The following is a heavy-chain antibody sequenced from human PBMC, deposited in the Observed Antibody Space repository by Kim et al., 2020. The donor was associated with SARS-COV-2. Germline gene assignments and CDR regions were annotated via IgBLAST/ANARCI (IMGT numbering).Heavy chain of an antibody. D-gene: IGHD1-26*01. V-gene: IGHV4-34*01. J-gene: IGHJ3*02. Sequence: PSLKSRVTISVDTSKNQFSLKLSSVTAADTAVYYCARGEVGATTINAFDIWGQGTMVTVSS. CDR3: ARGEVGATTINAFDI.